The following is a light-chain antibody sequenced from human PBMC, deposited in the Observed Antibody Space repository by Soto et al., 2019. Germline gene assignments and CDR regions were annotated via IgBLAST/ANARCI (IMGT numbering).Light chain of an antibody. Sequence: EIVLTQSPGTLSLSPGESATLSCRASQSVSSNYLAWYQQKPGQAPRALIYGASSRATGIPDRFSGSGSGTDFILTISRLEPEDFAVYYCQQYDSPITFGQGTRLEI. CDR2: GAS. CDR3: QQYDSPIT. J-gene: IGKJ5*01. CDR1: QSVSSNY. V-gene: IGKV3-20*01.